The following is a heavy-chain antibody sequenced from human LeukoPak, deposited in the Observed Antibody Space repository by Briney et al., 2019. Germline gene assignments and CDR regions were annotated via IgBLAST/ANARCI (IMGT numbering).Heavy chain of an antibody. CDR3: AREQDDYGDSFDF. CDR1: GDSLINYG. J-gene: IGHJ4*02. CDR2: VSAYKGNT. Sequence: ASVKVSCKSYGDSLINYGISWMRQAPGQGLEWMGWVSAYKGNTNYAQKVQGRITMTTDTVTSTAYMELKSLRSDDTAVYFCAREQDDYGDSFDFWGQGTLVTVSP. V-gene: IGHV1-18*01. D-gene: IGHD4-17*01.